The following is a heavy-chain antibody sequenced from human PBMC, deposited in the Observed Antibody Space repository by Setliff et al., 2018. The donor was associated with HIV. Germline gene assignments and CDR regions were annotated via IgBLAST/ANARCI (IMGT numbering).Heavy chain of an antibody. CDR1: GHTLSGHC. Sequence: ASVKVSCKSSGHTLSGHCIHWVRQAPGQGPEWMGWISPHSGATNYAQKFQGRVTLTRDASITTAYMELNSLRSDDTAMYYCARDRLYCSRGSCYPNWFDSWGQGTLVTVSS. CDR3: ARDRLYCSRGSCYPNWFDS. V-gene: IGHV1-2*02. D-gene: IGHD2-15*01. J-gene: IGHJ5*01. CDR2: ISPHSGAT.